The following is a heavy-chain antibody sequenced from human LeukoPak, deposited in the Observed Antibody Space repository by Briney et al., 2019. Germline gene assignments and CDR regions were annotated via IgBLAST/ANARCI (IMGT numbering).Heavy chain of an antibody. J-gene: IGHJ4*02. CDR3: ARGIGIRYFDWLLSGEYYFDY. CDR1: GYTYTRYY. Sequence: ASVKVSCKASGYTYTRYYMHWVRQAPGQVLEWMGWINPNSGGTNYAQKLQGRVTRTRDTSISPAHMELRRLSADDTAVYYCARGIGIRYFDWLLSGEYYFDYWGQGTLVTVSS. D-gene: IGHD3-9*01. CDR2: INPNSGGT. V-gene: IGHV1-2*02.